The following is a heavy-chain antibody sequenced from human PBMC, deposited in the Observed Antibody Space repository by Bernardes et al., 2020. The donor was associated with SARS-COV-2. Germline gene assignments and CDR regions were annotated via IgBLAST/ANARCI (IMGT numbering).Heavy chain of an antibody. CDR3: AREARDGYNFEGMDV. V-gene: IGHV1-2*02. CDR1: GYTFTGYY. Sequence: ASVKVSCKASGYTFTGYYMHWVRQAPGQGLEWMGWINPNSGGTNYAQKFQGRVTMTRDTSISTAYMELSRLRSDDTAVYYCAREARDGYNFEGMDVWGQGTTVTVSS. J-gene: IGHJ6*02. CDR2: INPNSGGT. D-gene: IGHD5-12*01.